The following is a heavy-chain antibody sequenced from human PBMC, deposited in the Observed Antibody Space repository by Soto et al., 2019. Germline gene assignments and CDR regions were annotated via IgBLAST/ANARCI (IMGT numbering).Heavy chain of an antibody. J-gene: IGHJ4*02. CDR3: ARPRGPNAEEGYYFDY. CDR1: GYSFTSYW. V-gene: IGHV5-51*01. CDR2: IYPGDSDT. Sequence: PGESLKISCKGSGYSFTSYWIGWVRQMPGKGLEWMGIIYPGDSDTRYSPSFQGQVTISADKSISTAYLQWSSLKASDTAMYYCARPRGPNAEEGYYFDYWGQGTLVTVSS.